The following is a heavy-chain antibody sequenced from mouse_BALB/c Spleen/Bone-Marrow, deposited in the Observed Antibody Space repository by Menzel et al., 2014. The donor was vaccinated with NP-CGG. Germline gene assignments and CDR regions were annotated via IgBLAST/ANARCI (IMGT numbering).Heavy chain of an antibody. V-gene: IGHV5-12-2*01. CDR2: XSNGGGST. CDR3: SRXXXXXXXXDX. J-gene: IGHJ4*01. Sequence: DVMLVESGGGLVQPGGSLKLSCAASGFTFSSYTMSWVRQTPEKRLEWVAYXSNGGGSTSYPDTVKGRFTISRDNAKNTLYLQMSSLKSEDTAMYYCSRXXXXXXXXDXWGXGTSVTVSS. CDR1: GFTFSSYT.